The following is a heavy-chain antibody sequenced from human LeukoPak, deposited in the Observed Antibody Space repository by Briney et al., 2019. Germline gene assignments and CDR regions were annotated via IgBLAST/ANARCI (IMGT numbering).Heavy chain of an antibody. J-gene: IGHJ3*02. D-gene: IGHD5-24*01. CDR3: ARDGRDGYNVAGAFDI. CDR1: GFTFSSYG. V-gene: IGHV3-30*02. Sequence: GGSLRLSCAASGFTFSSYGMHWVRQAPGKGLEWVAFIRYDGSNKYYADSVKGRFTISRDNSKNSLYLQMNSLRAEDTAVYYCARDGRDGYNVAGAFDIWGQGTMVTVSS. CDR2: IRYDGSNK.